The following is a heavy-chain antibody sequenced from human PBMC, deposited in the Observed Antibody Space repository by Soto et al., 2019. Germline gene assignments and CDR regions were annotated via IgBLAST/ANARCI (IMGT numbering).Heavy chain of an antibody. J-gene: IGHJ6*02. V-gene: IGHV1-69*13. Sequence: AASVKVSCKASGGTFSSYAISWVRQAPGQGLEWMGGIIPIFGTANYAQKFQGRVTITADESTSTAYMELSSLRSEDTAVYYCSGYYYDSSGYPNLIYGMDVWGQGTTVTVSS. CDR2: IIPIFGTA. D-gene: IGHD3-22*01. CDR3: SGYYYDSSGYPNLIYGMDV. CDR1: GGTFSSYA.